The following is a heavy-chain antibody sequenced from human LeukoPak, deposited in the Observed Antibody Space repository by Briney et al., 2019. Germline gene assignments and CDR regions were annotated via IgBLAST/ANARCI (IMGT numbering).Heavy chain of an antibody. V-gene: IGHV4-34*01. CDR3: ARSNYYDSSGYYYVARGHAFDI. CDR2: INYSGST. CDR1: GGSFSGYY. J-gene: IGHJ3*02. D-gene: IGHD3-22*01. Sequence: PSETLSLTCAVYGGSFSGYYWSWIRQPPGKGLEWIGEINYSGSTNYNPSLKSRVTISVDTSKNQFSLKLSSVTAADTAVYYCARSNYYDSSGYYYVARGHAFDIWGQGTMVTVSS.